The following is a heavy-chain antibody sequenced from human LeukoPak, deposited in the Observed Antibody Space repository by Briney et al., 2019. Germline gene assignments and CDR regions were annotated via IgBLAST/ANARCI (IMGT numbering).Heavy chain of an antibody. CDR3: ARGLGSSGWLDLDY. Sequence: ASVKVSCKASGYTFTSYGVSWVRQAPGQGLEWMGWISAYNGNTNYAQKIQGRVTMTTDTSTSTANMELRSLRSEDTAVYYCARGLGSSGWLDLDYWGQGTLVTVSS. D-gene: IGHD6-19*01. CDR1: GYTFTSYG. J-gene: IGHJ4*02. CDR2: ISAYNGNT. V-gene: IGHV1-18*01.